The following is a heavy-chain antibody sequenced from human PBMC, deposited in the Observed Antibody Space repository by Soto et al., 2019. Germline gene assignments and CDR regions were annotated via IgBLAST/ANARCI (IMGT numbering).Heavy chain of an antibody. CDR2: IIPILGIA. J-gene: IGHJ4*02. V-gene: IGHV1-69*02. CDR3: ARGKKDGYCSGGSCPWLPYYFDY. CDR1: GGTVSSYT. D-gene: IGHD2-15*01. Sequence: SVKTSCRASGGTVSSYTISWVRQAPGQGLEWMGRIIPILGIANYAQKFQGRVTITADKSTSTAYMELSSLRSEDTAVYYCARGKKDGYCSGGSCPWLPYYFDYWGQGTLVTVSS.